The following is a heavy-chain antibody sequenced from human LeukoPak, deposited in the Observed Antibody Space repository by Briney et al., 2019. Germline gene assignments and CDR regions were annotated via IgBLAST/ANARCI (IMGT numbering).Heavy chain of an antibody. J-gene: IGHJ4*02. D-gene: IGHD6-13*01. CDR1: GYTFTGYY. CDR3: ARVYLRFVAAAGTGYFDY. CDR2: INPNSGGT. Sequence: ASVKVSCKASGYTFTGYYMHWVRQAPGQGLEWMGWINPNSGGTNYAQKFQGRVTMTMETSITTAYMELNRLRSDDTAVYSCARVYLRFVAAAGTGYFDYWGQGTLVTVSS. V-gene: IGHV1-2*02.